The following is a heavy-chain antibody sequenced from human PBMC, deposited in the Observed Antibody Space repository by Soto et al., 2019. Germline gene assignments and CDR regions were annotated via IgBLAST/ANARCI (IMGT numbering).Heavy chain of an antibody. J-gene: IGHJ3*02. CDR2: IYHSGGT. CDR3: ARRGYSSSWYLHDAFDI. Sequence: SETLSLTCAVSSGSISSSNWWSWVRQPPGKGLEWIGEIYHSGGTNYNPSLKSRVTISVDKSKNQFSLKLSSVTAADTAVYYCARRGYSSSWYLHDAFDIWGQGTMVTVSS. CDR1: SGSISSSNW. D-gene: IGHD6-13*01. V-gene: IGHV4-4*02.